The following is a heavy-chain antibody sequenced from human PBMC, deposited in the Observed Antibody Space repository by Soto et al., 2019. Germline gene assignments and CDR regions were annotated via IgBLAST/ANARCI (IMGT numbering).Heavy chain of an antibody. CDR3: VTDEDGNFFHY. Sequence: PSETLSLTCTVSGGSIRSTGFHWSWIRQHPGKGLEWLAYIYHSGSTNYNPSLKGRVTISIDTSRNQFSLKLTSVTAADTGIYYCVTDEDGNFFHYWGQGTLVTVSS. D-gene: IGHD4-17*01. J-gene: IGHJ4*02. V-gene: IGHV4-61*08. CDR2: IYHSGST. CDR1: GGSIRSTGFH.